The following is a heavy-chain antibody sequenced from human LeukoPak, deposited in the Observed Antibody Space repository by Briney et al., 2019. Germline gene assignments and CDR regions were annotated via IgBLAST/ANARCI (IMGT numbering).Heavy chain of an antibody. D-gene: IGHD2-15*01. Sequence: SETLSLTCAVSGYSISSGYYWGWIRQPPGKGLEWIGSIYHSGSTYYNPSLKSRVTISVDTSKNQFSLKLSSVTAADTAAYYCARQRDIVVVVAASKFDPWGQGTLVTVSS. CDR1: GYSISSGYY. V-gene: IGHV4-38-2*01. CDR2: IYHSGST. J-gene: IGHJ5*02. CDR3: ARQRDIVVVVAASKFDP.